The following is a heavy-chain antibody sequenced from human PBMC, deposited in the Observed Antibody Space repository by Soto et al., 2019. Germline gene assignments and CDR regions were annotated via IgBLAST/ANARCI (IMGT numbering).Heavy chain of an antibody. J-gene: IGHJ5*02. Sequence: GESLKISCKGSGYSFTSYWIGWVRQMPGKGLEWMGIIYPGDSDTRYSPSFQGQVTISADKSISTAYLQWSSLKASDTAMYYCARNRLTGTSYNWFDPWGQGTLVAVSS. CDR1: GYSFTSYW. CDR3: ARNRLTGTSYNWFDP. V-gene: IGHV5-51*01. D-gene: IGHD1-7*01. CDR2: IYPGDSDT.